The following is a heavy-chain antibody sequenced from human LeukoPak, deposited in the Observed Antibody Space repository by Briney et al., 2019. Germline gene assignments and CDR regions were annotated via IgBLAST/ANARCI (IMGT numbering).Heavy chain of an antibody. CDR2: ISGSGDTT. CDR3: AKFYYDFWSGYPYYFDY. CDR1: GFTFSNYA. Sequence: PGGSLRLSCVASGFTFSNYAMSWVRQAPGKGLEWASGISGSGDTTYYADSVKGRFTISRDNSKNTLYLQMNSLRAEDTAVYYCAKFYYDFWSGYPYYFDYWGQGTLVTVSS. V-gene: IGHV3-23*01. J-gene: IGHJ4*02. D-gene: IGHD3-3*01.